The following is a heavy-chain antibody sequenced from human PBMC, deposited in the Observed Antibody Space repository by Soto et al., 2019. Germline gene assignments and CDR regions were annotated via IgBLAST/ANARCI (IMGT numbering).Heavy chain of an antibody. D-gene: IGHD2-2*01. Sequence: GGSLRLSCAASGFTFSSYAMSWVRQAPGKGLEWVSAISCSGGSTYYADSVKGRFTISRDNSKNTLYLQMNSLRAEDTAVYYCAKDQGRGEGQYPTDYYGMDVWGQGTTVTVSS. CDR1: GFTFSSYA. CDR3: AKDQGRGEGQYPTDYYGMDV. CDR2: ISCSGGST. J-gene: IGHJ6*02. V-gene: IGHV3-23*01.